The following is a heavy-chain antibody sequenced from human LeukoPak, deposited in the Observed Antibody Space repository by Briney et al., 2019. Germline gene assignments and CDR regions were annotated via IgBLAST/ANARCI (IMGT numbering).Heavy chain of an antibody. CDR2: IIGSGDST. CDR1: GFSFSSYA. D-gene: IGHD6-19*01. CDR3: AREFYSSGWYRNTAASPFDY. V-gene: IGHV3-23*01. Sequence: GSLVLSCAASGFSFSSYAIHWVRQAPGKGLEWVSAIIGSGDSTYYPDAVKGRFTISRDNAKNSLYLQMNSLRAEDTAVYYCAREFYSSGWYRNTAASPFDYWGQGTLVTVSS. J-gene: IGHJ4*02.